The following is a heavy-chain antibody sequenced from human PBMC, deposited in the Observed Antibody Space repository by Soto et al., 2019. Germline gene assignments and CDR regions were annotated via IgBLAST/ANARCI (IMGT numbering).Heavy chain of an antibody. CDR1: GGSISSSSYY. CDR2: IYYSGST. CDR3: ASGGKVYSSSWFGWFDP. D-gene: IGHD6-13*01. V-gene: IGHV4-39*01. Sequence: PSETLALTCTVSGGSISSSSYYWGWIRQPPGKGLEWIGSIYYSGSTYYNPSLKSRVTISVDTSKNLFSLKLSSVTAADTAVYYCASGGKVYSSSWFGWFDPWGQGTLVTVSS. J-gene: IGHJ5*02.